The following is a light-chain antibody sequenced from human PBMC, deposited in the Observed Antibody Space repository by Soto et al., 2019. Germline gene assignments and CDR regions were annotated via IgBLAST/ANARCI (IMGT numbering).Light chain of an antibody. CDR1: SSNIGTNT. J-gene: IGLJ1*01. CDR2: SNN. V-gene: IGLV1-44*01. Sequence: QSVLTQLRSVSGTPGQRVTISCSGSSSNIGTNTVNWYQQLPGTAPKLLIYSNNQRPSGVPDRFSGSKSGTSASLAISGLQSEDEADYYCAAWDDSLNEVFGTGTKVTVL. CDR3: AAWDDSLNEV.